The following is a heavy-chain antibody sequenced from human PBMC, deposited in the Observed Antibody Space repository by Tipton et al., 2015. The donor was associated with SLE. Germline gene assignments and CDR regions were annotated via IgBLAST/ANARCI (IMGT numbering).Heavy chain of an antibody. J-gene: IGHJ2*01. V-gene: IGHV4-61*01. D-gene: IGHD3-10*01. CDR2: IYYSGST. Sequence: TLSLTCTVSGGSVSSGSYYWSWIRQPPGKGLEWIGYIYYSGSTNYNPSLKSRVTISVDTSKNQFSLKLSSVTAADTAVYYCARDGDRGGIEDWYFDLWGRGTLVTVSS. CDR3: ARDGDRGGIEDWYFDL. CDR1: GGSVSSGSYY.